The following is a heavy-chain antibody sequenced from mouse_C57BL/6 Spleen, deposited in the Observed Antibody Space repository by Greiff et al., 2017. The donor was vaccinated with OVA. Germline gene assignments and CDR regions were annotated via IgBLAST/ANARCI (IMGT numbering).Heavy chain of an antibody. J-gene: IGHJ3*01. Sequence: VQVVESGAELAKPGASVKLSCKASGYTFTSYWMHWVKQRPGQGLEWIGYINPSSGYTKYNQKFKDKATLTADKSSSTAYMQLSSLTYEDSAVYYCARSGDYDEGWFAYWGQGTLVTVSA. CDR3: ARSGDYDEGWFAY. V-gene: IGHV1-7*01. CDR2: INPSSGYT. D-gene: IGHD2-4*01. CDR1: GYTFTSYW.